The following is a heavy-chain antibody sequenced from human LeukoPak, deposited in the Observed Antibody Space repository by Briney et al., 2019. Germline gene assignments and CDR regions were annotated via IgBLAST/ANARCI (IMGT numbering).Heavy chain of an antibody. CDR2: IYYSGST. Sequence: SEPLSLTCPVSGGSISSYYWSWIRPPPGKGLEWIGYIYYSGSTNYNPSLKSRVTISVDTSKNQFSLKLSSVTAADTAVYYCARHVGGRPNMNWFDPWGQGTLVTVSS. V-gene: IGHV4-59*08. J-gene: IGHJ5*02. CDR3: ARHVGGRPNMNWFDP. CDR1: GGSISSYY. D-gene: IGHD3-16*01.